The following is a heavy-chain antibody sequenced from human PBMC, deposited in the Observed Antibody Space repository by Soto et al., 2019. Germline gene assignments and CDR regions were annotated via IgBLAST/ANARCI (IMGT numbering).Heavy chain of an antibody. CDR1: GFSFSSFA. CDR3: AKTRGAMIYAISVYGMDV. V-gene: IGHV3-23*01. CDR2: ISGSADST. D-gene: IGHD2-8*01. Sequence: EVQLLESGGGFINPGGSLRLSCAASGFSFSSFAMNWVRQAPGKGLEWVSIISGSADSTFYADSVKGRFTISRDNSKSTLYLQINSLRDEDTAVYYCAKTRGAMIYAISVYGMDVWGQGTTVTVSS. J-gene: IGHJ6*02.